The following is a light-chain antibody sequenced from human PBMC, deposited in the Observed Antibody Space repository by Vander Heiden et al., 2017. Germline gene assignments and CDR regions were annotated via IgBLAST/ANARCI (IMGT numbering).Light chain of an antibody. V-gene: IGKV1-39*01. CDR2: SAS. CDR1: QSISDY. CDR3: QQSYSFPWT. J-gene: IGKJ1*01. Sequence: DIQMTQSPSSLSASVGDRVTITCRASQSISDYLNWYQQTPGKAPKVLIYSASSLQSGVPSRFSGSGSGTDFTLTISSLQPEDFASYYCQQSYSFPWTFGPGTKVEI.